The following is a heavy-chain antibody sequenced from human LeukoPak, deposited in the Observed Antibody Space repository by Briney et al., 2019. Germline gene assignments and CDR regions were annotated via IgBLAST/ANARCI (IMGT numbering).Heavy chain of an antibody. D-gene: IGHD6-19*01. V-gene: IGHV4-39*07. CDR1: GGSISSSSYY. CDR3: ARMNSAAVAGYNWFDP. J-gene: IGHJ5*02. Sequence: SETLSLTCTVSGGSISSSSYYWGWIRQPPGKGLEWIGSIYYSGSTYYNPSLKSRVTISVDTSKNQFSLKLSSVTAADTAVYYCARMNSAAVAGYNWFDPWGQGTLVTVSS. CDR2: IYYSGST.